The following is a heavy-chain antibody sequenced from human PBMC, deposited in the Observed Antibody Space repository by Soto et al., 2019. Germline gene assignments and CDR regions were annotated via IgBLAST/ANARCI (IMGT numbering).Heavy chain of an antibody. V-gene: IGHV3-23*01. CDR2: ISGGGGTT. CDR1: GFTFSSYV. D-gene: IGHD2-8*01. CDR3: AKAPWRCTNGVCPYWYFDL. J-gene: IGHJ2*01. Sequence: PGGSLRLSCAASGFTFSSYVMSWVRQAPGKGLEWVSAISGGGGTTYYADSVKGRFTISRDNSKNTLFLQMNSLRSEDTALYYCAKAPWRCTNGVCPYWYFDLWGRGTLVTVSS.